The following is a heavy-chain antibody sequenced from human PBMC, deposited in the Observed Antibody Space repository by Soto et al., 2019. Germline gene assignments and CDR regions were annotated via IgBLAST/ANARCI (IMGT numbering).Heavy chain of an antibody. V-gene: IGHV4-39*01. CDR2: IYYSGST. CDR1: GGSISSSSYY. CDR3: ARHLREYNWNYYYYYMDA. J-gene: IGHJ6*03. Sequence: SETLSLTCTVSGGSISSSSYYWGWIRQPPGKGLEWIGSIYYSGSTYYNPSLKSRVTISVDTSKNQFSLKLSSVTAADTAVYYCARHLREYNWNYYYYYMDAWGKGTTVTVSS. D-gene: IGHD1-20*01.